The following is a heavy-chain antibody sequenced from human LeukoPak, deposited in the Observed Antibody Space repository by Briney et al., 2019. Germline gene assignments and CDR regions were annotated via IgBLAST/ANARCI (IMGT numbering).Heavy chain of an antibody. CDR2: IYYSGST. V-gene: IGHV4-59*01. D-gene: IGHD5-18*01. CDR1: GGSISSYY. Sequence: SETPSLTCTVSGGSISSYYWSWIRQPPGKGLEWIGYIYYSGSTNYNPSLKSRVTISVDTSKNQFSLKLSSVTAADTAVYYCARVRAMSTYYYYYYYMDVWGKGTTVTISS. J-gene: IGHJ6*03. CDR3: ARVRAMSTYYYYYYYMDV.